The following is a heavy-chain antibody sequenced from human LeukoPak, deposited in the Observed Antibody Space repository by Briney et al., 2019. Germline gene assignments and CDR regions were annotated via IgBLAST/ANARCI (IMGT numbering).Heavy chain of an antibody. J-gene: IGHJ5*02. Sequence: ASVKVSCKVSGHSLTELSVHWVRQPPAKGLEWMGRFDPEDGETVYAQNFQGRVTLTEITSIDTAYMEVYILRSEDTAVYYCATPGPAPINNWFETWGQGTLVTVSS. D-gene: IGHD2-2*01. CDR2: FDPEDGET. CDR1: GHSLTELS. CDR3: ATPGPAPINNWFET. V-gene: IGHV1-24*01.